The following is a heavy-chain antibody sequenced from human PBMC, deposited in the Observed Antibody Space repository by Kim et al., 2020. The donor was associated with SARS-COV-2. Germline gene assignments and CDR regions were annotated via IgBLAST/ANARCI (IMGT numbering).Heavy chain of an antibody. Sequence: SGPTLVNPTQTLTLTCTFSGFSLSTSGMGVGWIRQPPGKALEWLTLIYWYDDKRYSPSLKSRLTITKDTSKNQVVLTMTNIDPVDTATYYCARADYDYLWGSYRRTFFDSWGQGTLVTVSS. CDR2: IYWYDDK. V-gene: IGHV2-5*01. D-gene: IGHD3-16*02. CDR3: ARADYDYLWGSYRRTFFDS. CDR1: GFSLSTSGMG. J-gene: IGHJ4*02.